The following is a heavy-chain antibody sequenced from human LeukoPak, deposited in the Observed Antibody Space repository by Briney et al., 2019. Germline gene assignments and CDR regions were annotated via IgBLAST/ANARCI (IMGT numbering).Heavy chain of an antibody. J-gene: IGHJ6*03. CDR3: ARVRSSSHPGYYYYYMDV. CDR2: IYYSGST. CDR1: GGSISSYY. Sequence: SETLSLTCTVSGGSISSYYWSWIRQPPGKGLEWIGYIYYSGSTNYNPSLKSRVTISVDTSKNQFSLKLSSVTAADTAVYYCARVRSSSHPGYYYYYMDVWGKGTTVTVSS. V-gene: IGHV4-59*01. D-gene: IGHD2-2*01.